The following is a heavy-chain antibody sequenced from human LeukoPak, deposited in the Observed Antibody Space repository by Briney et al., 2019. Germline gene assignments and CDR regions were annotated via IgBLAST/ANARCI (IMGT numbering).Heavy chain of an antibody. V-gene: IGHV4-59*01. Sequence: PSETLSLTCTVSRGSITDTYWSWIRQPPGKGPEWIGYVYYSGGGTNYNPSLRSRVTMSGATSKNHFSLKLGSVTAADTAVYYCARRNSSGWYGGFDYGGQGILVTVSS. CDR1: RGSITDTY. D-gene: IGHD6-19*01. J-gene: IGHJ4*02. CDR3: ARRNSSGWYGGFDY. CDR2: VYYSGGGT.